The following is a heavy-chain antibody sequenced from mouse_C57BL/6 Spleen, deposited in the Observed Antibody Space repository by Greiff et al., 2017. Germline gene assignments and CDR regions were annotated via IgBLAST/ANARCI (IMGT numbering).Heavy chain of an antibody. J-gene: IGHJ4*01. CDR3: ARGYDLYYYAMDY. D-gene: IGHD2-3*01. Sequence: QVQLQQSGPELVKPGASVKISCKASGYAFSSSWMNWVKQRPGKGLEWIGQIYPGDGDTNYNGKFKGKATLTADKSSSTAYMQLSSLTSEDSAVYFCARGYDLYYYAMDYWGQGTSVTVSS. CDR1: GYAFSSSW. CDR2: IYPGDGDT. V-gene: IGHV1-82*01.